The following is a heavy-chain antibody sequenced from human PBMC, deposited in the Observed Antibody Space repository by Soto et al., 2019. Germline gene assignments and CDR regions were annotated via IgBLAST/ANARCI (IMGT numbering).Heavy chain of an antibody. CDR3: ARAVGSLGRYFDS. CDR2: IYFSGRA. V-gene: IGHV4-31*03. CDR1: GGSIASGGYF. D-gene: IGHD3-3*01. Sequence: SLTCTVSGGSIASGGYFWSWIRQHPGKGLEWIGNIYFSGRAYYNPSLESRVAISVDTSSNQFTLKVTSVTAADTAMYYCARAVGSLGRYFDSWGLGTLVTVSS. J-gene: IGHJ4*02.